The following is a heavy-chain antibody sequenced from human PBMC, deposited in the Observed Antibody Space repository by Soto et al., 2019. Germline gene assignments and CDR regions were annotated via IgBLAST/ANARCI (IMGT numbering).Heavy chain of an antibody. Sequence: AGALSPSSTRSGFTFNTYYMNWVRQAPGKGLEWVANIKRDGSEKYYVDSVNGRFTISRDNAKNSLYLQMSSLRVEDTAVYYCARTRAPNLWGPGTLVTVSS. CDR1: GFTFNTYY. J-gene: IGHJ4*02. CDR3: ARTRAPNL. V-gene: IGHV3-7*01. CDR2: IKRDGSEK.